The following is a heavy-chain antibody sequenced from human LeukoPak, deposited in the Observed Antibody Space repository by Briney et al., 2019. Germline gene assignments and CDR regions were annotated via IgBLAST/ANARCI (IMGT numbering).Heavy chain of an antibody. V-gene: IGHV1-2*02. CDR3: VPSANYYYFDY. D-gene: IGHD4/OR15-4a*01. CDR1: GYTFTGYY. CDR2: LNPKSGGT. Sequence: ASVKVSCKASGYTFTGYYMHWVRQAPGLGFGWMGWLNPKSGGTSYPQKFQGRLTMTRDTSISTAYMELSRLRSDDTAVYYCVPSANYYYFDYWGQGTLVTVSS. J-gene: IGHJ4*02.